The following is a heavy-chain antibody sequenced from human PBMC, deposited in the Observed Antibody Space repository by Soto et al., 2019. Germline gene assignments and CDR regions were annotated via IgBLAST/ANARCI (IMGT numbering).Heavy chain of an antibody. CDR1: EYTFTGDH. CDR3: ARWYYYDSSGYGDAFDI. V-gene: IGHV1-2*02. Sequence: PVKVSCTHGEYTFTGDHIRCVPQAPGQGREWRGWINPNSGGTNYAQKFQGRVTMTRDTSISTAYMELSRLRSDDTAVYYCARWYYYDSSGYGDAFDIWGQGTMGTVAS. J-gene: IGHJ3*02. D-gene: IGHD3-22*01. CDR2: INPNSGGT.